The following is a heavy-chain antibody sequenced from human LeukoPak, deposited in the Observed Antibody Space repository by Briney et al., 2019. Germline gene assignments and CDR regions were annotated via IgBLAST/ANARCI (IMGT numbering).Heavy chain of an antibody. D-gene: IGHD3-10*01. V-gene: IGHV1-8*01. J-gene: IGHJ6*03. CDR1: GYTFTSYD. Sequence: ASVKVSCKASGYTFTSYDINWVRQATGQGLEWMGWMNPNSGNTGYAQKFQGRVTMTRNTSISTAYMELSSLRSEDTAVYYCARGQRRGVIRSYYYYYMDVWGKGATVTVSS. CDR2: MNPNSGNT. CDR3: ARGQRRGVIRSYYYYYMDV.